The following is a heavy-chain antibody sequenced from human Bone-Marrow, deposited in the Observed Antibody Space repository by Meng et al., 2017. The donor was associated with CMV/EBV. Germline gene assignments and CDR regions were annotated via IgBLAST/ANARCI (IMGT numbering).Heavy chain of an antibody. V-gene: IGHV3-23*03. D-gene: IGHD3-10*01. CDR3: AKDFSGEGGYFQH. Sequence: LSLTCAASGFTFSSYAMSWVRQAPGKGLEWVSVIYSGGSSTYYADPVKGRFTISRDNSKNTLYLQMNSLRAEDTAVYYCAKDFSGEGGYFQHWGQGTLVTVSS. CDR1: GFTFSSYA. CDR2: IYSGGSST. J-gene: IGHJ1*01.